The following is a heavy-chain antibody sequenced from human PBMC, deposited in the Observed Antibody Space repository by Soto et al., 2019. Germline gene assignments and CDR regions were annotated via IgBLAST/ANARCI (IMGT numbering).Heavy chain of an antibody. CDR3: ARALSQHDLWTGYPLDY. V-gene: IGHV1-2*04. CDR2: INPNSGGT. CDR1: GYTFTGYY. D-gene: IGHD3-3*01. J-gene: IGHJ4*02. Sequence: ASVKVSCKASGYTFTGYYMHWVRQAPGQGLEWMGWINPNSGGTNYAQKFQGWVTMTRDTSISTAYMELSRLRSDDTAVYFCARALSQHDLWTGYPLDYWGQGTLVTVSS.